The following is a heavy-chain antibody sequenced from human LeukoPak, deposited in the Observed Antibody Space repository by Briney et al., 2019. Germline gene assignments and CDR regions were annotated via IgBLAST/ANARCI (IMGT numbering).Heavy chain of an antibody. D-gene: IGHD2-15*01. J-gene: IGHJ4*02. CDR2: ISYDGSNK. Sequence: PGGSLRLSCAASGFTFSSYGMHWVRQAPGKGLEWVAVISYDGSNKYYADSVKGRFTISRDNSKNTLYLQMNSLRAEDTAVYYCAKVGCSGGSCHLDYWGQGTLVTVSS. CDR1: GFTFSSYG. V-gene: IGHV3-30*18. CDR3: AKVGCSGGSCHLDY.